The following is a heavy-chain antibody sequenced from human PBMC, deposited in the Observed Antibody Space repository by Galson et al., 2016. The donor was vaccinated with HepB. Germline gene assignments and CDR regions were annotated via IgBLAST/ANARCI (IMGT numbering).Heavy chain of an antibody. Sequence: CAISGDSVSSDTAAWNWIRQSPSRGLEWLGRTYYRSKWYNDYAVSVKSRITINPDTTKNQFSLQLSSVPPEDTAVYYCAREPGHCTGNSCYSGGMDVWGQGTTVTVSS. D-gene: IGHD2-15*01. CDR2: TYYRSKWYN. CDR1: GDSVSSDTAA. CDR3: AREPGHCTGNSCYSGGMDV. V-gene: IGHV6-1*01. J-gene: IGHJ6*02.